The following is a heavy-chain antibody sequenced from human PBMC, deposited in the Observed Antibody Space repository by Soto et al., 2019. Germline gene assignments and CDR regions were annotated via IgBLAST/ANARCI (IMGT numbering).Heavy chain of an antibody. D-gene: IGHD3-22*01. CDR1: GFTFSSYG. Sequence: QVQLVESGGGVVQPGRSLRLSCAASGFTFSSYGMHWVRQAPGKGLEWVAVIWYDGSNKYYADSVKGRFTISRDNSKNTLYLQMNSLRAEDTAVYYCARGKYYDSSGYWPLWGQGTLVTVSS. V-gene: IGHV3-33*01. CDR3: ARGKYYDSSGYWPL. J-gene: IGHJ4*02. CDR2: IWYDGSNK.